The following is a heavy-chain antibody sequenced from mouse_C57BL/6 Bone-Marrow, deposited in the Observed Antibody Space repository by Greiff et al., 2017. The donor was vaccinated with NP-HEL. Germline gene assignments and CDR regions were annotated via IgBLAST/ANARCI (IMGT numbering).Heavy chain of an antibody. Sequence: QVQLKQPGAELVRPGTSVKLSCKASGYTFTSYWMHWVKQRPGQGLEWIGVIDPSDSYTNYNQKFKGKATLTVDTSSSTAYMQLSSLTSEDSAVYYCARPGTDYWGQGTTLTVSS. D-gene: IGHD4-1*01. J-gene: IGHJ2*01. CDR1: GYTFTSYW. V-gene: IGHV1-59*01. CDR3: ARPGTDY. CDR2: IDPSDSYT.